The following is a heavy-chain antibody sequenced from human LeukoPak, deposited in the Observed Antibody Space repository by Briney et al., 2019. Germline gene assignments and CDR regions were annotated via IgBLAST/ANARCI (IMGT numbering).Heavy chain of an antibody. Sequence: KSSESLSLTCTVSGGSISSYYSSWIRQPPGKGLEWIGYIYHSGNTYYNPSLKSRVTISIHNSKNQFSLKVNSVTAADTAVYYCARDRNYYDSSGPPYYYSALDVWGQGTTVTVSS. CDR2: IYHSGNT. CDR1: GGSISSYY. D-gene: IGHD3-22*01. V-gene: IGHV4-59*01. CDR3: ARDRNYYDSSGPPYYYSALDV. J-gene: IGHJ6*02.